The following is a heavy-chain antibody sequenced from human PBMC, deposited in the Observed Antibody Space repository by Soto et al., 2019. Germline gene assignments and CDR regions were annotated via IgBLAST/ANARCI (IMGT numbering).Heavy chain of an antibody. D-gene: IGHD3-22*01. V-gene: IGHV3-30*18. CDR3: AKDFSSWAYYVSRGPTWFDP. Sequence: GGSLRLSCAASGFTFSSYGMHWVRQAPGKGLEWVAVISYDGSNKYYADSVKGRFTISRDNSKNTLYLQMNSLRAEDTAVYYCAKDFSSWAYYVSRGPTWFDPWGQGTLVTVSS. CDR1: GFTFSSYG. CDR2: ISYDGSNK. J-gene: IGHJ5*02.